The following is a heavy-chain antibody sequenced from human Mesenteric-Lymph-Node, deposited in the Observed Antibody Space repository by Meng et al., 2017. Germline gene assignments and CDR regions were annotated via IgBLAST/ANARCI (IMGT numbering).Heavy chain of an antibody. J-gene: IGHJ4*02. V-gene: IGHV1-3*01. CDR2: VNAASGNT. Sequence: QVQLAQSGAEVKNPGASVKVSCKTSGYSFTTYGILWVRQAPGQSLEWMGWVNAASGNTRYSQKFQDRVTINRDTSASSAYMEVSSLRSEDTAVYYCAKSSLHAGTLYFDSWGQGTLVTVSS. D-gene: IGHD2-21*02. CDR1: GYSFTTYG. CDR3: AKSSLHAGTLYFDS.